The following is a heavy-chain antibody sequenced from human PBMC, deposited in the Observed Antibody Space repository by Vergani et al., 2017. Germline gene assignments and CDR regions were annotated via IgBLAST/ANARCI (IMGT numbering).Heavy chain of an antibody. V-gene: IGHV3-23*01. Sequence: EVQLLESGGGLVQPGGSLRLSCEASGFSFPGYAMSWVRQAPGKGLEWVSSVSGSSATPYYADSVKGRFIISRDNAKNSLYLQMNSLRAEDTAVYYCARDFTVQLEPRSDYMDVWGKXP. J-gene: IGHJ6*03. CDR1: GFSFPGYA. D-gene: IGHD1-1*01. CDR3: ARDFTVQLEPRSDYMDV. CDR2: VSGSSATP.